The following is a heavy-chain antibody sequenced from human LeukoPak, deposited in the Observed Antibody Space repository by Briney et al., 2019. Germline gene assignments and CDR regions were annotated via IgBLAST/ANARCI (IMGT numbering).Heavy chain of an antibody. Sequence: SQTLSLTCTVSGGSISSGSYYWSWIRQPAGKGLEWFVRIYTSGSTNYNPSLKSRFTISVDTSKNQFSLKLSSVTAADTAVYYCARVSFNYYDSSGYLEYFDYWGQGTLVTVSS. V-gene: IGHV4-61*02. CDR1: GGSISSGSYY. D-gene: IGHD3-22*01. CDR2: IYTSGST. CDR3: ARVSFNYYDSSGYLEYFDY. J-gene: IGHJ4*02.